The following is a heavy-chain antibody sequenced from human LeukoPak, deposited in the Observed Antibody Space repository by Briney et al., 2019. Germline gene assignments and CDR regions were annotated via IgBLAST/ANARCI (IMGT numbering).Heavy chain of an antibody. V-gene: IGHV3-30*18. D-gene: IGHD3-9*01. Sequence: GRSLRLSCAASGFTFSSYGMHWVRQDPGKGLEWVAVISYDGSNKYYADSVKGRFTISRDNSKNTLYLQMNSLRAEDTAVYYCAKENQYYDILTGLDYWGQGTLVTVSS. J-gene: IGHJ4*02. CDR2: ISYDGSNK. CDR1: GFTFSSYG. CDR3: AKENQYYDILTGLDY.